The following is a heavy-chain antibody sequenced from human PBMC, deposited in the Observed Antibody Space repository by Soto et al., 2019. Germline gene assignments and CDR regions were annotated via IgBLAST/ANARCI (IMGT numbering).Heavy chain of an antibody. V-gene: IGHV3-49*03. J-gene: IGHJ4*02. CDR1: GFTFGDYA. CDR3: TTPVTTVTPTDY. CDR2: IRSKAYGGTT. Sequence: GGSLRLSCTASGFTFGDYAMSWFRQAPGKGLEWVGFIRSKAYGGTTEYAASVKGRFTISRDDSKSIAYLQMNSLKTEDTAVYYCTTPVTTVTPTDYWGQGTLVTVSS. D-gene: IGHD4-17*01.